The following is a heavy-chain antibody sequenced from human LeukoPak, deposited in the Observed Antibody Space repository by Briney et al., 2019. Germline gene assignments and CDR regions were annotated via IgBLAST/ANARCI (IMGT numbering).Heavy chain of an antibody. D-gene: IGHD1-14*01. J-gene: IGHJ3*02. CDR2: IYYGGST. Sequence: SETLSLTCTVSGGSISSYYWSWIRQPPGKGLEWIGYIYYGGSTNYNPSLKSRVTISVDTSKNQFSLKLSSVTAADTAVYYCARHLRNHDAFDIWGQGTMVTVSS. CDR3: ARHLRNHDAFDI. CDR1: GGSISSYY. V-gene: IGHV4-59*08.